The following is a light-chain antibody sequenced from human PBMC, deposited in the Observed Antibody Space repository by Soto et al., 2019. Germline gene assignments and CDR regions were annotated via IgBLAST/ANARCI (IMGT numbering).Light chain of an antibody. J-gene: IGKJ3*01. CDR2: GAS. Sequence: EIVMTQSPGTLSLSPGERATLSCRASQSVSSNYLAWFHQKPGQPTRLLIYGASSRATGIPDRFSGSGSGTDFTLTISRLEPEDFAVYYCQQYCRSPFTFGPGTKVDIK. V-gene: IGKV3-20*01. CDR1: QSVSSNY. CDR3: QQYCRSPFT.